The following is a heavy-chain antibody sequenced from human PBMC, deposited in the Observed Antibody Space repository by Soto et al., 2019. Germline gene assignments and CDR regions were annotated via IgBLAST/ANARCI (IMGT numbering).Heavy chain of an antibody. CDR2: IYYSGST. Sequence: QVQLQESGPGLVKPSQTLSLTCTVSGGSISSGDYYWSWIRQPPGKGLEWIGYIYYSGSTYYNPALKSRVTISVDTSKNQFSLKLSSVTAADTAVYYCARAPAMVTFWFDPWGQGTLVTVSS. CDR1: GGSISSGDYY. CDR3: ARAPAMVTFWFDP. D-gene: IGHD5-18*01. V-gene: IGHV4-30-4*01. J-gene: IGHJ5*02.